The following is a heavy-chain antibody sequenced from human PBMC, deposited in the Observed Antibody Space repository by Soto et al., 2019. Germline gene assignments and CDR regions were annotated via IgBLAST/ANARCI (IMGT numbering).Heavy chain of an antibody. CDR1: GGSFYSYV. Sequence: QVQLEQSGAEVKMPGSSVRLSCKASGGSFYSYVFFWVRQAPGQGLEYMGGIIPLFNTPSYSQKFHGRATIAADGSTHSAHLDLNSLTSEDTALYFCATMRRDGDECVSFVQYWGQGSLVSVSS. V-gene: IGHV1-69*01. J-gene: IGHJ4*02. D-gene: IGHD3-10*01. CDR3: ATMRRDGDECVSFVQY. CDR2: IIPLFNTP.